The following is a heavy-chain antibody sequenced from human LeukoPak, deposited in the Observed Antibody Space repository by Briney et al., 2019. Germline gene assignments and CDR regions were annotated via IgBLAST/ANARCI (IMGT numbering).Heavy chain of an antibody. V-gene: IGHV3-11*01. J-gene: IGHJ5*02. Sequence: GGSLRLSCAASGFTFSDYYMSWIRQAPGKGLEWVSYISSSGSTIYYADSVKGRFTISRDNAKNSLYLQMNSLRAEDTAVYYCASSLHQHYYGSGSYLSLPTYNWFDPWGQGTLVTVSS. D-gene: IGHD3-10*01. CDR2: ISSSGSTI. CDR1: GFTFSDYY. CDR3: ASSLHQHYYGSGSYLSLPTYNWFDP.